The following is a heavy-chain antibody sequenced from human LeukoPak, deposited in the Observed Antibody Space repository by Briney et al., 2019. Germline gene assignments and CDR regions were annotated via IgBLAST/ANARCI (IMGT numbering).Heavy chain of an antibody. D-gene: IGHD6-13*01. CDR3: AKEGYEQQLGYYYYYMDV. CDR1: GFSLSNYA. CDR2: ISGSGGST. Sequence: GGSLRLSCAASGFSLSNYAMSWVRQAPGKGLEWVSAISGSGGSTYYADSVKGRFTISRDNSKNTLYLQMNSLRAEDTAVYYCAKEGYEQQLGYYYYYMDVWGKGTTVTVSS. V-gene: IGHV3-23*01. J-gene: IGHJ6*03.